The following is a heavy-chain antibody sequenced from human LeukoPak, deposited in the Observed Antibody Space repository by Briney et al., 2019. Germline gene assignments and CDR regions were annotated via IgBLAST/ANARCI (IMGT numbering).Heavy chain of an antibody. Sequence: PSETLSLTCTVSGGSISSYYWNWIRQPPGKGLEWIGNIYYSGSTNYNPSLKSRVIISVDTSKNQFSLKLTSVTAADTAVYYCARDSPISSGISDFWGQGTLITVSS. D-gene: IGHD6-6*01. CDR3: ARDSPISSGISDF. CDR1: GGSISSYY. CDR2: IYYSGST. J-gene: IGHJ4*02. V-gene: IGHV4-59*01.